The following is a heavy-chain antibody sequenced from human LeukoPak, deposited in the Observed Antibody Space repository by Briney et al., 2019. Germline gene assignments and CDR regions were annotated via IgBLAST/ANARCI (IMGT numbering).Heavy chain of an antibody. D-gene: IGHD4-17*01. CDR3: AKIYGDYDGFDP. CDR1: GFTFSSYG. CDR2: ISYDGSNK. V-gene: IGHV3-30*18. J-gene: IGHJ5*02. Sequence: PGGSLRLSRAASGFTFSSYGMHWVRQAPGKGLEWVAVISYDGSNKYYADSVKGRFTISRDNSKNTLYLQMNSLRAEDTAVYYCAKIYGDYDGFDPWGQGTLVTVSS.